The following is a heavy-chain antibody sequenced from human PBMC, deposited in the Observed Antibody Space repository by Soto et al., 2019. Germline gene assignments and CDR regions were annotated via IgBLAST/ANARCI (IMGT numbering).Heavy chain of an antibody. D-gene: IGHD2-21*02. CDR3: ARDLQKVVVTALPEYYFDY. CDR2: INPNSGGT. V-gene: IGHV1-2*04. Sequence: GASVKVSCKASGYTFTGYYMHWVRQAPGQGLEWMGWINPNSGGTNYAQKFQGWVTMTRDTSISTAYMELSRLRSDDTAVYYCARDLQKVVVTALPEYYFDYWGQGTLVTVSS. J-gene: IGHJ4*02. CDR1: GYTFTGYY.